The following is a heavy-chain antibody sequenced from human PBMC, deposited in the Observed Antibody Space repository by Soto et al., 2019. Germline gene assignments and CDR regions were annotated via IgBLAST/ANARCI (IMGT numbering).Heavy chain of an antibody. Sequence: SASLSLTCTVSACSITSYYWSWIRQPPGKGLEWIGYIYYSGSTNYNPSLKSRVTISVDTSKNQFSLKLSSVTAADTAVYYCAGNFYGSGSQSAVYYYYVDVWVKGTTVTVPS. V-gene: IGHV4-59*08. J-gene: IGHJ6*03. CDR2: IYYSGST. CDR1: ACSITSYY. D-gene: IGHD3-10*01. CDR3: AGNFYGSGSQSAVYYYYVDV.